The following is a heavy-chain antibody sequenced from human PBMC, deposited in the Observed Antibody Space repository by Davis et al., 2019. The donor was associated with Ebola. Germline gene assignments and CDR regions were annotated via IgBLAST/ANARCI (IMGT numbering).Heavy chain of an antibody. CDR2: INPNSGGT. D-gene: IGHD5-18*01. CDR3: ARGGSTADWFDP. V-gene: IGHV1-2*06. CDR1: GYTFTGYY. Sequence: GESLKVSCKASGYTFTGYYMHWVRQAPGQGLEWMGRINPNSGGTNYAQKFQGRVTMTRDTSISTAYMELSRLRSDDTAVYYCARGGSTADWFDPWGQGTLVTVSS. J-gene: IGHJ5*02.